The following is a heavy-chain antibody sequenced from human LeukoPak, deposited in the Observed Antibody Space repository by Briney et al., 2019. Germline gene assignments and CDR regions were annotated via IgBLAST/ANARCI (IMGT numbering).Heavy chain of an antibody. CDR1: GFTFSSYG. CDR2: IRYDGSNK. D-gene: IGHD2-21*02. V-gene: IGHV3-30*02. J-gene: IGHJ4*02. CDR3: AREFNCGGDCYSVLFDY. Sequence: PGGSLRLSCAASGFTFSSYGMHWVRQAPGKGLEWVAFIRYDGSNKYYADSVKGRFTISRDNSKNTLYLQMNSLRSEDTAVYYCAREFNCGGDCYSVLFDYWGQGTLVTVSS.